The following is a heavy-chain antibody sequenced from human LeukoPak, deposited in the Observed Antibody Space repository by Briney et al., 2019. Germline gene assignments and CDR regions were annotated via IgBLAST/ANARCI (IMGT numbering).Heavy chain of an antibody. V-gene: IGHV4-59*12. D-gene: IGHD4-17*01. CDR2: IYYSGST. Sequence: SETLSLTCTVSGGSISSYYWSWIRQPPGKGLEWIGYIYYSGSTNYNPSLKSRVTISVDTSKNQFSLKLSSVTAADTAVYYCASSLDYGYWFDPWGQGTLVTVSS. CDR1: GGSISSYY. J-gene: IGHJ5*02. CDR3: ASSLDYGYWFDP.